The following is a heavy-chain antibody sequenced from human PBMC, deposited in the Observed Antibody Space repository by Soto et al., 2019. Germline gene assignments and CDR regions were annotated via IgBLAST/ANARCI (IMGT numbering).Heavy chain of an antibody. CDR1: GFTFSSYP. CDR3: ARVRGSSWYEGAFDI. CDR2: ISYDESNK. D-gene: IGHD6-13*01. Sequence: QVRLVESGGGVVQPGRSLRLSCAASGFTFSSYPMHWVRQAPGKGLEWVAFISYDESNKYYADSVKGRFTISRDNSKNTLYLQMNSLRAEDTAVYYCARVRGSSWYEGAFDIWGQGTMVTVSS. J-gene: IGHJ3*02. V-gene: IGHV3-30-3*01.